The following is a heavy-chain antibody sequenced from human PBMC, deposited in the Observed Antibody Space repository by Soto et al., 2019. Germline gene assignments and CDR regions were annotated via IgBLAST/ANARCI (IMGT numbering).Heavy chain of an antibody. Sequence: GESLKISCAASGFTFSSYGMHWVRQAPGKGLEWVAVISYDGSNKYYADSVKGRFTISRDNSKNTLYLQMNSLRAEDTAVYYCAKDIVVVPAAMWGPYYYYGMDVWGQGTTVTVSS. CDR2: ISYDGSNK. V-gene: IGHV3-30*18. CDR3: AKDIVVVPAAMWGPYYYYGMDV. CDR1: GFTFSSYG. J-gene: IGHJ6*02. D-gene: IGHD2-2*01.